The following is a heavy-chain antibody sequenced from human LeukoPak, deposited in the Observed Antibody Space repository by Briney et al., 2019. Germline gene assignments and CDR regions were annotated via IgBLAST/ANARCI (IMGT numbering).Heavy chain of an antibody. CDR1: GGSISSSNW. Sequence: SGTLSLTCAVSGGSISSSNWWSWVRQPPGKGLEWIGEIYHSGSTNYNPSLKSRVTISVDTSKNQFSLKLSSVTAADTAVYYCASGVPAAIRWNYYYYYMDVWGKGTTVTVSS. V-gene: IGHV4-4*02. CDR3: ASGVPAAIRWNYYYYYMDV. D-gene: IGHD2-2*02. J-gene: IGHJ6*03. CDR2: IYHSGST.